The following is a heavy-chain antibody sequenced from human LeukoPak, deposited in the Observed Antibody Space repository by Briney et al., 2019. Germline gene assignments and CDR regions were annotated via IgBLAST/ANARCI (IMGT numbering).Heavy chain of an antibody. CDR3: ARHSLHSTGSSGWYMSLNGVPGPYYYYYMDV. CDR2: ISAYNGNT. Sequence: ASVKVSCKASGYTFTSYGISWVRQAPGQGLEWMGWISAYNGNTNYAQKLQGRVTMTTDTSTSTAYMELRSLRSDDTAVYYCARHSLHSTGSSGWYMSLNGVPGPYYYYYMDVWGKGTTVTISS. J-gene: IGHJ6*03. D-gene: IGHD6-19*01. CDR1: GYTFTSYG. V-gene: IGHV1-18*01.